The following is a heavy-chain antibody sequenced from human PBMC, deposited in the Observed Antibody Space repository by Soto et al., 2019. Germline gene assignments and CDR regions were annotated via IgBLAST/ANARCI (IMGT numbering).Heavy chain of an antibody. V-gene: IGHV5-51*01. CDR3: ARAPFVDTAMVTGGHFDY. Sequence: GESLKISCKGSGYSFTSYWIGWVRQMPGKGLEWMGIIYPDDSDTRYSPSFQGQVTISADKSISTAYLQWSSLKASDTAMYYCARAPFVDTAMVTGGHFDYWGQGTLVTVSS. CDR1: GYSFTSYW. CDR2: IYPDDSDT. D-gene: IGHD5-18*01. J-gene: IGHJ4*02.